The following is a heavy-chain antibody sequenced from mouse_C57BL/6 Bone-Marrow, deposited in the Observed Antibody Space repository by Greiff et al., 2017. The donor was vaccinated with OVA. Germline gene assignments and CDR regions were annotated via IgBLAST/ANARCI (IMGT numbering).Heavy chain of an antibody. V-gene: IGHV5-15*01. CDR3: ARHGDYGAMDY. D-gene: IGHD2-13*01. CDR2: ISNLVYSI. J-gene: IGHJ4*01. CDR1: GFTFSDYG. Sequence: EVKLMESGGGLVQPGGSLKLSCAASGFTFSDYGMAWVRQAPRKGPEWVAFISNLVYSIYYADTVTGRFTISRENAKNTLYLEMSSLRSEDTAMYYCARHGDYGAMDYWGQGTSVTVSS.